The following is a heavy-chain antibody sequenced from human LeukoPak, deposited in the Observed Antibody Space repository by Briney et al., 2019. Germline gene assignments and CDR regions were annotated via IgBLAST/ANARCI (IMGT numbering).Heavy chain of an antibody. J-gene: IGHJ4*02. D-gene: IGHD4/OR15-4a*01. Sequence: GGSLRLSCAASGFTFSSYAMSWVRQAPGKGLEWVPSIGGSDGRTYYAESVKGRFTISRDNSKNTLYLQMNSLRVEDTAVYFCADPPNADYWGQGTLVTVSS. CDR1: GFTFSSYA. CDR2: IGGSDGRT. CDR3: ADPPNADY. V-gene: IGHV3-23*01.